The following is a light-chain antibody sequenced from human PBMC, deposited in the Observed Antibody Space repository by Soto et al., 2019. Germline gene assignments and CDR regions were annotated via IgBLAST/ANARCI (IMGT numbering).Light chain of an antibody. CDR3: QQYLSSRT. CDR2: GAS. CDR1: QSVSSSY. V-gene: IGKV3-20*01. J-gene: IGKJ1*01. Sequence: TQSPATQSLSPGERATLSCRASQSVSSSYLAWYQQKPGQAPRLVIYGASSRATGIPDRFSGSGSGTDFTLTINGVEPEDFAVYYCQQYLSSRTFGQGTKVDI.